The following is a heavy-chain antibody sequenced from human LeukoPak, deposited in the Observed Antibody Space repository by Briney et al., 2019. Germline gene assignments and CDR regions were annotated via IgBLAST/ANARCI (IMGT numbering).Heavy chain of an antibody. V-gene: IGHV5-51*01. CDR2: IYPGDSDT. D-gene: IGHD2-2*01. CDR3: AAVGSTSPDAFDI. CDR1: GYSFTSYW. Sequence: GESLKISCKGSGYSFTSYWIGWVRQLPGKGLEWMGIIYPGDSDTSYSPSFQGQVTISADKSISTAYLQWSSLKASDTAMYYCAAVGSTSPDAFDIWGQGTMVTVSS. J-gene: IGHJ3*02.